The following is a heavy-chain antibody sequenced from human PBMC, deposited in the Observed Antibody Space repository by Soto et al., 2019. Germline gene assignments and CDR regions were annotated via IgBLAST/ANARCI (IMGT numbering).Heavy chain of an antibody. J-gene: IGHJ4*02. Sequence: SETLSLTCTVSGGSSSSGGSYWVWIRQPPGKGLGWIGYIYYSRNTYFSPSLKSRVTLSGDTAKHQFSPNLNSVTAAAPAVYYCVRYCCTTKCTFDYWGQGTLVTVSS. D-gene: IGHD2-2*01. V-gene: IGHV4-30-4*01. CDR2: IYYSRNT. CDR3: VRYCCTTKCTFDY. CDR1: GGSSSSGGSY.